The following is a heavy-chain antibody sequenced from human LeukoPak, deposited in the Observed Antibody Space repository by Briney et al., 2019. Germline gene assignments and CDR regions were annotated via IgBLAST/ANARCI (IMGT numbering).Heavy chain of an antibody. CDR2: TYYRSKWYN. D-gene: IGHD2-15*01. V-gene: IGHV6-1*01. Sequence: SQTLSLTCAISGDSVSSNSASWSWVRQSPSRGLEWLGRTYYRSKWYNDYAVSVKSRIIINPEKSKNHLSLLLNSVTPEDTAVYYCARKTRDKAFDVWGQGTMVTVSS. J-gene: IGHJ3*01. CDR1: GDSVSSNSAS. CDR3: ARKTRDKAFDV.